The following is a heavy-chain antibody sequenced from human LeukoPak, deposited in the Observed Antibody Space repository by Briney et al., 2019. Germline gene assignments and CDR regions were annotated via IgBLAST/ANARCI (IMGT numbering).Heavy chain of an antibody. V-gene: IGHV3-21*01. CDR1: GFTFSSYS. CDR2: ISSSSSYI. J-gene: IGHJ4*02. D-gene: IGHD6-13*01. CDR3: ARDYSSPGNFDY. Sequence: GGSLRLSCAASGFTFSSYSMNWVRQAPGKGLEWVSSISSSSSYIYYADSVKGRFTISRHNAKNTLYLQMNSLRAEDTAVYYCARDYSSPGNFDYWGQGPLVTVS.